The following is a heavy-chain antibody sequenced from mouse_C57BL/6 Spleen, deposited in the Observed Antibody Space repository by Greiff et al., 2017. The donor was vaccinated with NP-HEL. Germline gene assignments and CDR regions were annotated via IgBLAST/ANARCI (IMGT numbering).Heavy chain of an antibody. J-gene: IGHJ2*01. Sequence: QVHVKQPGTELVKPGASVKLSCKASGYTFTSYWMHWVKQRPGQGLEWIGNINPSNGGTNYNEKFKSKATLTVDKSSSTAYMQLSSLTSEDSAVYYCARSRDDYDFYFDYWGQGTTLTVSS. CDR2: INPSNGGT. CDR3: ARSRDDYDFYFDY. D-gene: IGHD2-4*01. CDR1: GYTFTSYW. V-gene: IGHV1-53*01.